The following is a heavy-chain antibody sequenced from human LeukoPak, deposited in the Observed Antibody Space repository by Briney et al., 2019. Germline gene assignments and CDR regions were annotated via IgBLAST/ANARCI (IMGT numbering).Heavy chain of an antibody. D-gene: IGHD2-2*01. CDR1: GWSFNDYY. Sequence: SETLSLTCAVYGWSFNDYYWNWIRQAPGKGLEWIGEINARGDTNYNPSLKSRVTISVDTSKKQFSLRLTSMIAADTALYYCARGQVPAARGYNWFDPWGQGTLVTVSS. CDR2: INARGDT. CDR3: ARGQVPAARGYNWFDP. J-gene: IGHJ5*02. V-gene: IGHV4-34*01.